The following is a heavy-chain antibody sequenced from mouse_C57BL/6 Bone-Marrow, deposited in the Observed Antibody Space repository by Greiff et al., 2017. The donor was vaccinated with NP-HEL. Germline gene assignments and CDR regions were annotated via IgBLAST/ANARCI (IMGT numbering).Heavy chain of an antibody. CDR2: IDPENGDT. CDR3: TTPYGSLFDY. D-gene: IGHD1-1*01. J-gene: IGHJ2*01. Sequence: EVQLQQSGAELVRPGASVKLSCTASGFNIKDDYMHWVKQRPEQGLEWIGWIDPENGDTEYASKFQGKATITADPSSNTAYLQLSSLTSEDTAVYYCTTPYGSLFDYWGQGTTLTVSS. CDR1: GFNIKDDY. V-gene: IGHV14-4*01.